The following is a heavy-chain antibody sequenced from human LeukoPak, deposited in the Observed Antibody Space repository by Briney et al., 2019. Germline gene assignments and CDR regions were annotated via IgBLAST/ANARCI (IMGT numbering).Heavy chain of an antibody. CDR3: AKGRGNSLNWYFDL. J-gene: IGHJ2*01. CDR1: GLTFSNYA. Sequence: GGSLRLSCAVSGLTFSNYAMNWVRQAPGKGLEWVSYINGSSSKIYYADSAKGRFTISRDNAKNSLYLQMNSLRDDDTALYYCAKGRGNSLNWYFDLWGRGTLVTVSS. D-gene: IGHD1-7*01. CDR2: INGSSSKI. V-gene: IGHV3-48*02.